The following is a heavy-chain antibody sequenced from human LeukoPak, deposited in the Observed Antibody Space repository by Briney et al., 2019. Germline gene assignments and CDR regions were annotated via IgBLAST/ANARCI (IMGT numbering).Heavy chain of an antibody. CDR2: ISSSSSSTI. V-gene: IGHV3-48*04. CDR3: ARGKISSSDLFDP. CDR1: GFTFSSYS. D-gene: IGHD6-13*01. J-gene: IGHJ5*02. Sequence: GGSLRLSCAASGFTFSSYSMNWVRQAPGKGLEWVSYISSSSSSTIYYADSVKGRFTISRDNAKNSLYLQMNSLRAEDTAVYYCARGKISSSDLFDPWGQGTLVTVSS.